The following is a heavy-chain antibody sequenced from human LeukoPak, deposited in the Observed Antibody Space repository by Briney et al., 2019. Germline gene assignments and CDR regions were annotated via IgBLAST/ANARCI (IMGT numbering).Heavy chain of an antibody. J-gene: IGHJ3*02. D-gene: IGHD3-22*01. CDR2: INPNSGGT. Sequence: GASVKVSCKASGGTFSSYAISWVRQAPGQGLEWMGWINPNSGGTNYAQKFQGRVTMTRDTSISTAYMELSRLRSDDTAVYYCASWGAHMYYYDSSGYYGLAFDIWGQGTMVTVSS. CDR1: GGTFSSYA. V-gene: IGHV1-2*02. CDR3: ASWGAHMYYYDSSGYYGLAFDI.